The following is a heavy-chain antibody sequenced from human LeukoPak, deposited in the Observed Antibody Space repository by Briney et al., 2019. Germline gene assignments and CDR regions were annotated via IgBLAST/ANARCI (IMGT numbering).Heavy chain of an antibody. Sequence: GGSLRLSCAASGFTFSSYAMSWVRQAPGKGLEWVSTISGSGGSTYYADSVKGRFTISRDNSKNTLYLHMNSLRAEDTAVYYCAKGVRRSHYYDSSGYPYDSWGQGTLVTVSS. CDR3: AKGVRRSHYYDSSGYPYDS. D-gene: IGHD3-22*01. CDR1: GFTFSSYA. J-gene: IGHJ4*02. V-gene: IGHV3-23*01. CDR2: ISGSGGST.